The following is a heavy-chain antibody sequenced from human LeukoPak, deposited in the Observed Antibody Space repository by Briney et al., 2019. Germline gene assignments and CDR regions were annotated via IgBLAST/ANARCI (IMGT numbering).Heavy chain of an antibody. V-gene: IGHV4-4*09. J-gene: IGHJ5*02. CDR2: MYTSEGT. Sequence: SETLSLTCTVSGGSINDYYWSWIRQPPRPGLDWIGYMYTSEGTNYNPSLGRRGTISVDTSKNQFYLNLTSVTAAATAADYCAGTYYNRGGFDPWGQGTLVTVSS. D-gene: IGHD3-10*01. CDR3: AGTYYNRGGFDP. CDR1: GGSINDYY.